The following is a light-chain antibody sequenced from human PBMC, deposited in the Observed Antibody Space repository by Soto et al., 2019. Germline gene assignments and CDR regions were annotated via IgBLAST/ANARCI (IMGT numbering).Light chain of an antibody. CDR1: QSISSW. V-gene: IGKV1-5*01. CDR3: KKYNSYPWT. Sequence: DIQMTQSPSTLSASVGDRVTITCRASQSISSWLAWYQQKPGKAPKLLIYDASSLESGVPSRFSGSGSGTKFTLTISSPQPDDFTTYYYKKYNSYPWTFGQGTKVEIK. CDR2: DAS. J-gene: IGKJ1*01.